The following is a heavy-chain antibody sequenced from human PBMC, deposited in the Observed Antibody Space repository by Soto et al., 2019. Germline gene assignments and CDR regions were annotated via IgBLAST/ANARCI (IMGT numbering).Heavy chain of an antibody. CDR3: AECRYCEYDH. Sequence: PGGSLRLSXAASGFTFSSYGMSWVRQAPGKGLEWVSAISGSGGSTYYADSVKGRFTISRDNSKNTLYLQMNRVRAWDTAIYYWAECRYCEYDHWGEGTPVTVS. D-gene: IGHD2-15*01. J-gene: IGHJ5*02. CDR2: ISGSGGST. V-gene: IGHV3-23*01. CDR1: GFTFSSYG.